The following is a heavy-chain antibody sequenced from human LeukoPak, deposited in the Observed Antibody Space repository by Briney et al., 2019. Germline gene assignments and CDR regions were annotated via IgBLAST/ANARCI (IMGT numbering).Heavy chain of an antibody. D-gene: IGHD6-19*01. CDR2: ISTSGSTI. V-gene: IGHV3-48*03. CDR3: ASPQWLAF. Sequence: QPGGSLRLSCVVSGITFSSYEMNWVGQAPGKGLEWVSYISTSGSTIYYADSVKGRFTISRDNAKNSLYLQMNGLRAEDTAIYYCASPQWLAFWGQGTLVTVSS. CDR1: GITFSSYE. J-gene: IGHJ4*02.